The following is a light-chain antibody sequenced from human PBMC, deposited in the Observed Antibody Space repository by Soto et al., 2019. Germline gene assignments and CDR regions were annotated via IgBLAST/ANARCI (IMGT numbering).Light chain of an antibody. J-gene: IGKJ4*02. CDR1: QVISNF. Sequence: DIQMTQSPSSLSASVGERVTIPCRASQVISNFLAWYQQKPGKVPELLIYYASTLQAGVPSRFSGSGSGTEFTLTISSLQPEDFATYYCLQHNSYPLTFGGGTKVEIK. CDR2: YAS. V-gene: IGKV1-27*01. CDR3: LQHNSYPLT.